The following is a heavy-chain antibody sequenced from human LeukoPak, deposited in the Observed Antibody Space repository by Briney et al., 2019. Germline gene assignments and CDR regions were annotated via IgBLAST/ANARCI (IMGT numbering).Heavy chain of an antibody. Sequence: SETLSLTCTVSGGSISSYYGSWIRQSPGKGLEWIANIYYTGTPYYNPSLQSRVTISVDMSKNQFSLKLSTVTAADTAVYYCARVKATVTSFDVWGQRTMVTVSS. CDR1: GGSISSYY. D-gene: IGHD2/OR15-2a*01. CDR2: IYYTGTP. J-gene: IGHJ3*01. CDR3: ARVKATVTSFDV. V-gene: IGHV4-59*01.